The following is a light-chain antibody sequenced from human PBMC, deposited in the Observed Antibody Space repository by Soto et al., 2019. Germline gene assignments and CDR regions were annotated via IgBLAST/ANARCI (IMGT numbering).Light chain of an antibody. V-gene: IGLV1-40*01. CDR3: QSYDSSLSGAV. Sequence: QAVLTQPPSMSGDPGQRVTISCTGSHSNIGAGYDVHWYQQLPGTAPKLLLYGNTNRPSGVPDRFSGSKSGTSASLALTGLQADDEADYYCQSYDSSLSGAVFGGGTQLTVL. J-gene: IGLJ2*01. CDR2: GNT. CDR1: HSNIGAGYD.